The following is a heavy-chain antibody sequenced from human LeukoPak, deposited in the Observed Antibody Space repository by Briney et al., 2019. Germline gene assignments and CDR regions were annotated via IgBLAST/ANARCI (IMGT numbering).Heavy chain of an antibody. CDR2: INPNSGGT. V-gene: IGHV1-2*04. J-gene: IGHJ6*02. D-gene: IGHD3-22*01. CDR1: GYTFTGYY. Sequence: ASVKVSCKASGYTFTGYYMHWVRQAPGQGLEWMGWINPNSGGTNYARKFQGWVTMTRDTSISTAYMELSSLRSEDTAVYYCARGHDSSGSLAEPDYYYYGMDVWGQGTTVTVSS. CDR3: ARGHDSSGSLAEPDYYYYGMDV.